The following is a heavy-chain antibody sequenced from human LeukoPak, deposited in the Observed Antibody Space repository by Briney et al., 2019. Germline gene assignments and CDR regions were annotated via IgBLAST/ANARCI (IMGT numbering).Heavy chain of an antibody. D-gene: IGHD6-13*01. CDR3: ATERVSIAAAGKGPFDY. V-gene: IGHV1-2*02. Sequence: ASVKVSCTASGYTFTVYYMHWVRQAPGQGLEWMGWINPNSGGTNYAQKFQGRVTMTRDTSISTAYMELSRLRSDDTAVYYCATERVSIAAAGKGPFDYWGQGTLVTVSS. CDR2: INPNSGGT. J-gene: IGHJ4*02. CDR1: GYTFTVYY.